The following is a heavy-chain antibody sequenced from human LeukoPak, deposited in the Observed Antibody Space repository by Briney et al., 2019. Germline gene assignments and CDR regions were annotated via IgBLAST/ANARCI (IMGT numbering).Heavy chain of an antibody. CDR2: IYTSGSA. Sequence: SETLSLTCAVYGGSFSGSYWSWIRPPPGEGLEWIGRIYTSGSANYNPSLKSRVTMSVDTSKNQFSLKLSSVTAADTAVYYCARAARLSSYYYYYMDVWGKGTTVTVSS. D-gene: IGHD6-6*01. J-gene: IGHJ6*03. CDR1: GGSFSGSY. V-gene: IGHV4-59*10. CDR3: ARAARLSSYYYYYMDV.